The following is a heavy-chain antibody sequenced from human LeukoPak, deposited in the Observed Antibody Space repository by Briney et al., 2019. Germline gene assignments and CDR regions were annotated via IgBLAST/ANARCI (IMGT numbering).Heavy chain of an antibody. V-gene: IGHV1-18*01. CDR1: GYTFTNYN. Sequence: ASVKVSCKASGYTFTNYNIAWVRRAPGQGLEWVGWISPYSGSTKYAQKFQGRVTMTTDTSTSTAYMELRSLTFDDTAIYYCARDGYFDYWGQGTLVTVSS. CDR2: ISPYSGST. J-gene: IGHJ4*02. CDR3: ARDGYFDY.